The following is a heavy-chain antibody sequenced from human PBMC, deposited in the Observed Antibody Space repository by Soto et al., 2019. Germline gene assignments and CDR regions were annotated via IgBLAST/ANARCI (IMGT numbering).Heavy chain of an antibody. V-gene: IGHV4-59*01. CDR3: ARVGSGSFGGGWFDP. CDR2: IYYSGST. D-gene: IGHD3-10*01. CDR1: GGSISSYY. J-gene: IGHJ5*02. Sequence: QVQLRESGPGLVKPSETLSLTCTVSGGSISSYYWSWIRQPPGKGLEWIGYIYYSGSTNYNPSLKSRVTISVDTSKNQFSLKLSSVTAADTAVYYCARVGSGSFGGGWFDPWGQGTLVTVSS.